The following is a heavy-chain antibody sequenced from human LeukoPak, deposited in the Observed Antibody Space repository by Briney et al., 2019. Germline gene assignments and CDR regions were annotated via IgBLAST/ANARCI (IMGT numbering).Heavy chain of an antibody. D-gene: IGHD2-15*01. CDR3: GRTVDYFDY. Sequence: SQTLSLTCAISGDSVSNKDAAWNWIRESPSRGLEWLGRTFYRSKWYNDYAVSVKGRIIVSADTSKNQFSLHLNSVTPDDTAVYYCGRTVDYFDYWGQGILVTVSS. CDR1: GDSVSNKDAA. CDR2: TFYRSKWYN. J-gene: IGHJ4*02. V-gene: IGHV6-1*01.